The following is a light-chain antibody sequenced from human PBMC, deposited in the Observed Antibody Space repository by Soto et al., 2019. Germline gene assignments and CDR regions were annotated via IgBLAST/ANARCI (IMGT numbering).Light chain of an antibody. J-gene: IGKJ2*01. CDR2: GAS. Sequence: EIVLTQSPGTLSLSPGERATLSCRASQSVSSSYLAWYQQKPGQAPLLLIYGASSRATGIPDRFSGSGSGTDFTLTINSLVPEDVAVYYYQQYRHSPPYTFGQGTKLEIK. CDR3: QQYRHSPPYT. V-gene: IGKV3-20*01. CDR1: QSVSSSY.